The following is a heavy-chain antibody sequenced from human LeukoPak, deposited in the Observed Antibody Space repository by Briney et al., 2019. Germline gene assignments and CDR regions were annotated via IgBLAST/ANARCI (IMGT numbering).Heavy chain of an antibody. CDR2: IKQDGSEK. Sequence: GGSLRLSCAASGFTFSSYWMSWVRQAPGKGLEWVANIKQDGSEKYYVDSVKGRFTISRDNAKNSLYLQMNSLRAEDTAVYSCAKADIENWSNSPFEYWGQGTLVTVS. CDR3: AKADIENWSNSPFEY. D-gene: IGHD1/OR15-1a*01. V-gene: IGHV3-7*01. J-gene: IGHJ4*02. CDR1: GFTFSSYW.